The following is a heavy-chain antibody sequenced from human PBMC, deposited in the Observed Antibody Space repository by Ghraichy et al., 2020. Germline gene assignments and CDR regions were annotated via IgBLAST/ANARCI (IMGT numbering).Heavy chain of an antibody. CDR2: INHSGST. CDR1: GGSFSGYY. V-gene: IGHV4-34*01. Sequence: SETLSLTCAVYGGSFSGYYWSWIRQPPGKGLEWIGEINHSGSTNYNPSLKSRVTISVDTSKNQFSLKLSSVTAADTAVYYCAREYYYDSSGYYYVGSLPYYFDYWGQGTLVTVSS. CDR3: AREYYYDSSGYYYVGSLPYYFDY. J-gene: IGHJ4*02. D-gene: IGHD3-22*01.